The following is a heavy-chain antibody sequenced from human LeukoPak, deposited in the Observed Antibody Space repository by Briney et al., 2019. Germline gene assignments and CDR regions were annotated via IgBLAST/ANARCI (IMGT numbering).Heavy chain of an antibody. CDR3: ARRYFDY. V-gene: IGHV3-7*03. J-gene: IGHJ4*02. Sequence: GGSLRLSCAASGFTFSRYWMSWVRQAPGKGVEWVANIKRDGSEIYYVDSVKGRFTISRDNAKNSLYLQMNSLRAEDTAVYYCARRYFDYWGQGTLATVSS. CDR2: IKRDGSEI. CDR1: GFTFSRYW.